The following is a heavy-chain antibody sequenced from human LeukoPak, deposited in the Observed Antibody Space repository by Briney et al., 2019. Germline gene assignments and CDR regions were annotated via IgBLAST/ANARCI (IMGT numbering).Heavy chain of an antibody. CDR2: ISGSGGST. V-gene: IGHV3-23*01. J-gene: IGHJ4*02. D-gene: IGHD5-18*01. CDR3: ANPRGYSYGIYFDY. Sequence: GGSLRLSCAASGFTFDDYAMHWVRQAPGKGLEWVSAISGSGGSTYYADSVKGRFAISRDNSKNTLYLQMNSLRAEDTAVYYCANPRGYSYGIYFDYWGQGTLVTVSS. CDR1: GFTFDDYA.